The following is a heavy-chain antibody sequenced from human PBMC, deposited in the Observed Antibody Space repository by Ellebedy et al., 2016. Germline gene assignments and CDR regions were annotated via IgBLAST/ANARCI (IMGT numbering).Heavy chain of an antibody. J-gene: IGHJ4*02. Sequence: GGSLRLSCAASGFTFSSYWMSWVRQAPGSGLEWVANIKQDGSEKYYVDSVKGRFTISRDNAKNSLYLQMNSLRAEDTAVYYCASRGYCANGVCSGYFDYWGQGTLVTVSS. V-gene: IGHV3-7*01. D-gene: IGHD2-8*01. CDR2: IKQDGSEK. CDR3: ASRGYCANGVCSGYFDY. CDR1: GFTFSSYW.